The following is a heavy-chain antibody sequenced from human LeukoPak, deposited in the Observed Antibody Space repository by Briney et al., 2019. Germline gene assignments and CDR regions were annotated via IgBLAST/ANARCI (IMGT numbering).Heavy chain of an antibody. V-gene: IGHV1-18*01. J-gene: IGHJ4*02. D-gene: IGHD2-21*02. Sequence: GASVKVSCKASGYTFTSYGISWVRQAPGQGLEWMGWISAYNGNTNYAQKLQGRVTMTTDTSTCTAYMELRSLRSDDTAVYYCARVSGAVVVTASRNGGLDYWGQGTLVTVSS. CDR2: ISAYNGNT. CDR1: GYTFTSYG. CDR3: ARVSGAVVVTASRNGGLDY.